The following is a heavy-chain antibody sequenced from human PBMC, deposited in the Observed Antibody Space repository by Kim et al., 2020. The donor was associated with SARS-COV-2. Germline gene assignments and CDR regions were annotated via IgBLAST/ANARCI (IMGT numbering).Heavy chain of an antibody. CDR3: ARDGSSWYPSIFYYYYYMDG. CDR1: GYTFTSYA. V-gene: IGHV7-4-1*01. CDR2: INTNTGNP. J-gene: IGHJ6*03. Sequence: ASVKVSCKASGYTFTSYAMNWVRQAPGQGLEWMGWINTNTGNPTYAQGFTGRFVFSLDTSVSTAYLQIGSLKAEDTDVYYCARDGSSWYPSIFYYYYYMDGWAKRTTVPVSS. D-gene: IGHD6-13*01.